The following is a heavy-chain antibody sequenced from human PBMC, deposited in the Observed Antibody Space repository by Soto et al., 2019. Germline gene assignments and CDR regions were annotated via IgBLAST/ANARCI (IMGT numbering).Heavy chain of an antibody. CDR3: ARWDGYGDV. D-gene: IGHD4-17*01. V-gene: IGHV3-23*01. J-gene: IGHJ4*02. CDR1: GFSFSTYS. Sequence: GGSLRLSCAASGFSFSTYSMAWVRQTPGKGLAWVSGLSGGGSNTFYADSVQGRFTISVDNSKNTVYLQMNSLRVEDTAVYYCARWDGYGDVWGQGTLVTASS. CDR2: LSGGGSNT.